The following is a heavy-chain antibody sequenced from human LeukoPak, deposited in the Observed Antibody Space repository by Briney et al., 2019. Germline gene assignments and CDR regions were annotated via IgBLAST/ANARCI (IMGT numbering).Heavy chain of an antibody. D-gene: IGHD2-8*02. CDR1: GGSFSGYY. J-gene: IGHJ4*02. CDR3: ARGFGTGWQDY. CDR2: INHSGST. V-gene: IGHV4-34*01. Sequence: SETLSLTCAVYGGSFSGYYWSWIRQPPGKGLEWIGEINHSGSTNYNPSLKSRVTISVDTSKNQFSLKLSSVTAADTAVYFCARGFGTGWQDYWGQGTLVTVSS.